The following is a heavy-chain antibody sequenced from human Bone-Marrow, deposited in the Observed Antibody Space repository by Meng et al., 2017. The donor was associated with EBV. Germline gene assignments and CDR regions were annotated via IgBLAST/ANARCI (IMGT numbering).Heavy chain of an antibody. CDR1: VDSFRRIYW. CDR2: IYHSGST. Sequence: QVLVPESGPGLGFPSVTLPLTCGFSVDSFRRIYWWSWVRQPPGKGLEWIGEIYHSGSTEYNPSLKNRVTISIDKSKNKFSLKLSSVTAADTAVYYCARVRVGGYDIDHWGQGTLVTVSS. J-gene: IGHJ4*02. CDR3: ARVRVGGYDIDH. D-gene: IGHD5-12*01. V-gene: IGHV4-4*02.